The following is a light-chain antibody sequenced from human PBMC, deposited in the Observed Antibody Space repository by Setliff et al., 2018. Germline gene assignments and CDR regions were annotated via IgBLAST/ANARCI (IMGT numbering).Light chain of an antibody. J-gene: IGLJ1*01. CDR3: SPYAGSNNYV. Sequence: QSVLTQPPSASGSPGQSVTISCTGTSSDVGGYNYVSWYQQHPGKAPKLMNYEVSKRPSGVPDRFSGSKSGNTASPTVSGLQAEDEADYYCSPYAGSNNYVFGTGTKV. CDR2: EVS. V-gene: IGLV2-8*01. CDR1: SSDVGGYNY.